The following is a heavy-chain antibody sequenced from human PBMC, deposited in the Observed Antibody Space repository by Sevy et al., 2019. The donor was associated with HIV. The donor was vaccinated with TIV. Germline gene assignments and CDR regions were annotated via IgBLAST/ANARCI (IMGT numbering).Heavy chain of an antibody. CDR1: GFTFSNYW. CDR2: IKRDGSEK. V-gene: IGHV3-7*03. CDR3: ARDCSSTTCLWGLDV. D-gene: IGHD2-2*01. Sequence: GGSLRLSCAASGFTFSNYWMSWVRQAPGKGLEWMAHIKRDGSEKYYVDSVKGRFSISRDNPKNSLYLQMNSLRAEDTAVNYCARDCSSTTCLWGLDVWGQGTTVTVSS. J-gene: IGHJ6*02.